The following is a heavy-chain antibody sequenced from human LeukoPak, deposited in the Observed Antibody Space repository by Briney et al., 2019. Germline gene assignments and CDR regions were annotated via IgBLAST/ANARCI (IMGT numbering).Heavy chain of an antibody. D-gene: IGHD3-10*01. J-gene: IGHJ4*02. CDR1: GYTFTGYY. CDR3: ARGRWGFGELLIDY. CDR2: INPNSGGT. V-gene: IGHV1-2*02. Sequence: GASVKVSCKASGYTFTGYYMHWVRQAPGQGLEWMGWINPNSGGTNYAQKFQGRVTMTRDTSISTAYMELSRLRSDDTAVYYCARGRWGFGELLIDYWGQGTQVTVSS.